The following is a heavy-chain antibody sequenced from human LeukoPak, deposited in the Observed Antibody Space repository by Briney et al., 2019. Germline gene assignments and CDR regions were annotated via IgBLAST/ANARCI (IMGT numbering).Heavy chain of an antibody. CDR1: GFNFNNYG. D-gene: IGHD1-14*01. J-gene: IGHJ4*02. V-gene: IGHV3-30*02. CDR3: AKDHKRDGNRYFDF. Sequence: GGSLRLSCAASGFNFNNYGIHWVRQAPGEGLEWVAFIGYDSNKKYYADSVKGRFTISRDNSMNTLYLQMNSLRAEDTAVYYCAKDHKRDGNRYFDFWGQGTLVTVSS. CDR2: IGYDSNKK.